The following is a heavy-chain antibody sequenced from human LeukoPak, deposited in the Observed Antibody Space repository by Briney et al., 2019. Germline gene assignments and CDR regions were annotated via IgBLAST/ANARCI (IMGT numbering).Heavy chain of an antibody. Sequence: PGGSLRLSCAASGFTFSSYSMNWVRQAPGKGLEWVSSISSSSSYIYYADSVKGRFTISRDNAKNSLYLQMNSLRAEDTAVYYCARGRGASHGGDYFDYWGQGTLVTVSS. V-gene: IGHV3-21*01. J-gene: IGHJ4*02. CDR3: ARGRGASHGGDYFDY. CDR1: GFTFSSYS. CDR2: ISSSSSYI. D-gene: IGHD3-10*01.